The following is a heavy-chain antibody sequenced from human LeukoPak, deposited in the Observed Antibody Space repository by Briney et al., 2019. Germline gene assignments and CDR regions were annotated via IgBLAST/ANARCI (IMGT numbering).Heavy chain of an antibody. Sequence: SETLSLTCAVSGGSFSGYYWTWIRQPPGKGLEWIGEINHSGSANYNPSLKNRVTISLDTSKNQFSLKLSSVTAADTAVYYCARGQGTVTTHWGQGTLVTVSS. V-gene: IGHV4-34*01. CDR2: INHSGSA. CDR1: GGSFSGYY. J-gene: IGHJ4*02. D-gene: IGHD4-17*01. CDR3: ARGQGTVTTH.